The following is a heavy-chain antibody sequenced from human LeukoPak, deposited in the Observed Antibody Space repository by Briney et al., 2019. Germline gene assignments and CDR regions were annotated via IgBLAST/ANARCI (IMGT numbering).Heavy chain of an antibody. D-gene: IGHD3-16*01. CDR2: ISSSSSTI. CDR1: GFTFSSYS. J-gene: IGHJ3*02. CDR3: ARDLIIWGASHLGAFDI. V-gene: IGHV3-48*01. Sequence: PGGSLRLSCAASGFTFSSYSMNWVRQAPGKGLEWVSYISSSSSTIYYADSVKGRFTISRDNAKNSLYLQMNSLRAEDTAVYYCARDLIIWGASHLGAFDIWGQGTMVTVSS.